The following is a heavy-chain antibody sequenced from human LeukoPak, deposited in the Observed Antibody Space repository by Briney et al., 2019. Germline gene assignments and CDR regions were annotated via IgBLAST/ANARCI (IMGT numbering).Heavy chain of an antibody. CDR2: IHPGDSEI. V-gene: IGHV5-51*01. J-gene: IGHJ4*02. D-gene: IGHD1-26*01. CDR1: GYRFTSYW. Sequence: ASVKISCKASGYRFTSYWIGWVRQMPGKGLECMGIIHPGDSEIRYSPSFQGQVTISVDKSISTAYLQWSGLKASDTAIYYCARRLGATQPYFDFWGQGALITVSS. CDR3: ARRLGATQPYFDF.